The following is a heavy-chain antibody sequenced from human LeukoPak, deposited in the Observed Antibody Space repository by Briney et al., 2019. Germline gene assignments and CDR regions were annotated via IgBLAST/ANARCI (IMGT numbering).Heavy chain of an antibody. CDR1: GYTFTSYD. CDR2: MNPNSGNT. CDR3: ARGLGVVPAAIDY. Sequence: APVKVSCKASGYTFTSYDINWVRQATGQGLEWMGWMNPNSGNTGYAHKFQGRVTMTRNTSISTAYMALSSLRSEDTAVYYCARGLGVVPAAIDYWGQGTLVTVSS. V-gene: IGHV1-8*01. D-gene: IGHD2-2*01. J-gene: IGHJ4*02.